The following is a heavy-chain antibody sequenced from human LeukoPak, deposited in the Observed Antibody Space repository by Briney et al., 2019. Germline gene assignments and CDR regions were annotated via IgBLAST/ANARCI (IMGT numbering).Heavy chain of an antibody. J-gene: IGHJ4*02. CDR3: VRQPDY. V-gene: IGHV3-74*01. CDR1: GFTFSNYW. D-gene: IGHD1-14*01. CDR2: INSDGSRT. Sequence: GGSLRLSCAASGFTFSNYWMHWVRHAPGKGLVWVSHINSDGSRTNYAASVKGRFTISRDNAKNTLYLQMNSLRAEDTAVYYCVRQPDYWGQGTLVTVSS.